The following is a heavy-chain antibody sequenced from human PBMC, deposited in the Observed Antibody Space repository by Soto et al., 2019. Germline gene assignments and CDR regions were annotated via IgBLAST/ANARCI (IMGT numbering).Heavy chain of an antibody. Sequence: PGGSLRLSCAASGFTFSSYAMSWVRQAPGKGLEWVSAISGSGGSTYYADSVKGRFTISRDNSKNTLYLQMNSLRAEDTAVYYCAKEGSAYYDFWSGSNWFDPWGQGTVVTVSS. V-gene: IGHV3-23*01. CDR3: AKEGSAYYDFWSGSNWFDP. J-gene: IGHJ5*02. D-gene: IGHD3-3*01. CDR1: GFTFSSYA. CDR2: ISGSGGST.